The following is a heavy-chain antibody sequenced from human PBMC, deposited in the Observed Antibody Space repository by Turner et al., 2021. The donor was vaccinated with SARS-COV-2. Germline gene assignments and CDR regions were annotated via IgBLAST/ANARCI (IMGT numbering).Heavy chain of an antibody. Sequence: QVQLVQSGAEVRKPGSSVKVSCRASGGTFSSFNWVRQAPVQGLEWMGGIIPLPGIANYAQKCQGRVTVTADTSTSTVYMELSSLRSEDTAVYYCARPTSCGGDCYYFDLWGRGTLVTVSS. CDR1: GGTFSS. CDR2: IIPLPGIA. V-gene: IGHV1-69*04. D-gene: IGHD2-21*02. CDR3: ARPTSCGGDCYYFDL. J-gene: IGHJ2*01.